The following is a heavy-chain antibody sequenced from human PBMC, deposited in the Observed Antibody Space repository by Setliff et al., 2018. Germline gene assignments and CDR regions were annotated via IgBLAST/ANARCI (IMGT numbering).Heavy chain of an antibody. D-gene: IGHD6-19*01. V-gene: IGHV3-48*01. CDR2: INSRSSTI. J-gene: IGHJ4*02. Sequence: GESLKISCAASGFTFSSYNMDWVRQAPGKGREWVSYINSRSSTIFYADSVKGRFTISRDNAKNSLYLQMNSLRAEDTAVYYCARSPSGSGWYDFGYWGQGTLVTVSS. CDR1: GFTFSSYN. CDR3: ARSPSGSGWYDFGY.